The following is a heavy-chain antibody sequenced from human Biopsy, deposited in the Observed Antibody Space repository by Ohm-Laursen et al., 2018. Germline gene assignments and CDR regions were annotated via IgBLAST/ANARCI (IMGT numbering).Heavy chain of an antibody. CDR3: ARHAPSYSGSYWRYFDL. D-gene: IGHD1-26*01. CDR2: IYTIGDT. V-gene: IGHV4-4*07. CDR1: GASMTGYF. Sequence: SDTLSLTWTVSGASMTGYFWTWVRQPAGKGLEWIGHIYTIGDTTYNPSLEGRVTMSLDTSENQFSLKMTSLTAADTAVYYCARHAPSYSGSYWRYFDLWGRGTPVTVSS. J-gene: IGHJ2*01.